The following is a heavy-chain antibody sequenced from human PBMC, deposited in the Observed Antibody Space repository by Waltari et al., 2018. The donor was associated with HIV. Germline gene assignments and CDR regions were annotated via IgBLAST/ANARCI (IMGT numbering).Heavy chain of an antibody. J-gene: IGHJ3*01. CDR3: ARDGYYDLLTGYSWGAFDL. Sequence: VQLHGSGPGLVNPSQTLSLTCTVSGGSIISGSYYWTWIRQPAGKGLEWIGHIYNSGTTNYNPSLKSRVTMSVDTSKNQFSLKLNSVTAADTALYYCARDGYYDLLTGYSWGAFDLWGQGTMVIVSS. D-gene: IGHD3-9*01. CDR1: GGSIISGSYY. V-gene: IGHV4-61*02. CDR2: IYNSGTT.